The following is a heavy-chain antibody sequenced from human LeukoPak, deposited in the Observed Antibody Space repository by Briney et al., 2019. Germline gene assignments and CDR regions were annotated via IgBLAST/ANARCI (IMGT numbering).Heavy chain of an antibody. J-gene: IGHJ4*02. CDR1: GGSISSSSYY. Sequence: PSETLSLTCTVSGGSISSSSYYWGWIRQPPGKGLEWIGSIYYSESTYYNPSLKSRVTISVDTSKNQFSLKLSSVTAADTAVYYCARTSYSGSYFGWGVGDYWGQGTLVTVSS. CDR3: ARTSYSGSYFGWGVGDY. CDR2: IYYSEST. D-gene: IGHD1-26*01. V-gene: IGHV4-39*01.